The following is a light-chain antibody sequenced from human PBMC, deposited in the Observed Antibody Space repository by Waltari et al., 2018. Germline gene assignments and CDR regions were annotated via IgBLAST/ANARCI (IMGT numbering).Light chain of an antibody. CDR2: AAS. CDR3: QQYNNFPLT. Sequence: DVQITQSPPSLPASVGETIPITSRASPDVRGWLAWHQQKPQKPPKPLIFAASTLTTGVSSRFSGSGSGTNFTLTITSLQPEDFGTYFCQQYNNFPLTFGGGTRVEIK. CDR1: PDVRGW. V-gene: IGKV1D-16*01. J-gene: IGKJ4*01.